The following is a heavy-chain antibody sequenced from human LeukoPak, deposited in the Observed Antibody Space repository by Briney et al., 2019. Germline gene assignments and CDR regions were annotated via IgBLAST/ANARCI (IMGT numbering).Heavy chain of an antibody. V-gene: IGHV3-21*01. CDR3: ARGSLQLWQRWYFDS. J-gene: IGHJ4*02. Sequence: GGSLRLSCAASGFTFGSYSMNWVRQAPGKGLEWVSSISSSSSYIYYADSVKGRFTISRDNAKNSLYLQMNTLRPEDTAVYYCARGSLQLWQRWYFDSWGQGTLVTVSS. D-gene: IGHD5-18*01. CDR2: ISSSSSYI. CDR1: GFTFGSYS.